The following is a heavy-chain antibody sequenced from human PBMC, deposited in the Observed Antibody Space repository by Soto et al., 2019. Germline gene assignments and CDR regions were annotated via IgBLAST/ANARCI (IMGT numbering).Heavy chain of an antibody. D-gene: IGHD1-1*01. CDR1: GYNFTNYG. Sequence: ASVKVSCKASGYNFTNYGISWVRQAPGQGLEWMGWTSADNSNTRYAQKLQGRVTMTTDTSTNTAYLELRSLRSDDTAVFYCARDGRHNWDAGGYYYYAMDVWGQGTTVTVSS. CDR3: ARDGRHNWDAGGYYYYAMDV. J-gene: IGHJ6*02. CDR2: TSADNSNT. V-gene: IGHV1-18*01.